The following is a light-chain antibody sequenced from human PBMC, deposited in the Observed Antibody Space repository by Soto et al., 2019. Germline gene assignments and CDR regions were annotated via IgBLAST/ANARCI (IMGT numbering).Light chain of an antibody. Sequence: QAVVTQEPSLSVSPGRTVTLTCGLSSGSVSTSYYPSWYQQTPGQAPRTLIYSTNTRSSGVPDRFSGSILGNKAALTITGAQADDESDYYCVLYMGSGIWVFGGGTKLTVL. J-gene: IGLJ3*02. CDR1: SGSVSTSYY. CDR3: VLYMGSGIWV. CDR2: STN. V-gene: IGLV8-61*01.